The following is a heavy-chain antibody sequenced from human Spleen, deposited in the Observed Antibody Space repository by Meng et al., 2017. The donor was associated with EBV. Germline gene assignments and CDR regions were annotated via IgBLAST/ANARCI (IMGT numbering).Heavy chain of an antibody. D-gene: IGHD2-21*01. V-gene: IGHV1-69*06. CDR1: GGTFSSDA. J-gene: IGHJ4*02. CDR2: IIPVFGTA. CDR3: AANYGCDGGGCYRFDY. Sequence: QVPVVQSGAEVKKPGSSVKVSCKTPGGTFSSDAVSWVRQAPGQGLEWMGGIIPVFGTAYYAQKFQGRVTITAYKSTNTAYLEVSSLRSDDTAVYYCAANYGCDGGGCYRFDYWGQGTLVTVSS.